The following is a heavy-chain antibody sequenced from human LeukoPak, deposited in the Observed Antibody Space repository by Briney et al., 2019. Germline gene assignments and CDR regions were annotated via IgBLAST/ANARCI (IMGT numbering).Heavy chain of an antibody. D-gene: IGHD6-19*01. CDR1: GFTFSSYE. J-gene: IGHJ3*02. Sequence: PGGSLRLSCAASGFTFSSYEMNWVRQAPGKGLEWVSYISSSGSTIYYADSVKGRFTISRDNAKNSLYLQMNSLRAEDTAVYYCARDWGASSVAGTSGRDAFDIWGQGTMVTVSS. CDR3: ARDWGASSVAGTSGRDAFDI. V-gene: IGHV3-48*03. CDR2: ISSSGSTI.